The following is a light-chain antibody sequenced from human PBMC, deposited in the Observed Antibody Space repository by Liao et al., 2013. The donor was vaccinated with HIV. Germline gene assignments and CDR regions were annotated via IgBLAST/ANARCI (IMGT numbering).Light chain of an antibody. CDR2: QDS. Sequence: YDLTQPPSVSVSPGQTASITCSGDKLGDKYACWYQQKPGQSPVLVIYQDSKRPSGIPERFSGSNSGNTATLTISGTQAMDEADYYCQAWDSSTVVFGGGTKLTVL. J-gene: IGLJ2*01. V-gene: IGLV3-1*01. CDR1: KLGDKY. CDR3: QAWDSSTVV.